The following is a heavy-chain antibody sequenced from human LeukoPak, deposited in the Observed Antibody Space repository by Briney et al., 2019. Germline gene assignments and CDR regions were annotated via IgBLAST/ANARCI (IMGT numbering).Heavy chain of an antibody. CDR2: ISSSSSYI. V-gene: IGHV3-21*06. CDR1: GFTFSSYS. Sequence: GGSLRLSCAASGFTFSSYSMNWVRQAPGKGLEWVSSISSSSSYIYYADSVKGRFTISRDSAKNSLYLQMNSLRAEDTAVYYCARDLGWGAVAGTGYFDYWGQGTLVTVSS. CDR3: ARDLGWGAVAGTGYFDY. D-gene: IGHD6-19*01. J-gene: IGHJ4*02.